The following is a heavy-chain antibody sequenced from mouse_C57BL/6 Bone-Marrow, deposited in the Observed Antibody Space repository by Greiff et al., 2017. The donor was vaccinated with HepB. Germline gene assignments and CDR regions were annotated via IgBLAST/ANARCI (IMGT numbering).Heavy chain of an antibody. CDR2: ISNGGGST. V-gene: IGHV5-12*01. Sequence: EVHLVESGGGLVQPGGSLKLSCAASGFTFSDYYMYWVRQTPEKRLEWVAYISNGGGSTYYPDTVKGRFTISRDNAKNTLYMQMSRLKSEDTAMYYCARLWLGWYFDVWGTGTTVTVSS. J-gene: IGHJ1*03. CDR3: ARLWLGWYFDV. CDR1: GFTFSDYY. D-gene: IGHD2-2*01.